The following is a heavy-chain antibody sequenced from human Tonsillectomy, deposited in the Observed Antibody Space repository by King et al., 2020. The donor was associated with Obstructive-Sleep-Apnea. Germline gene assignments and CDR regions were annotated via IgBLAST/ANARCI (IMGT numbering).Heavy chain of an antibody. CDR3: AKDQRRRITMIVVVISLDY. V-gene: IGHV3-30*18. D-gene: IGHD3-22*01. J-gene: IGHJ4*02. Sequence: VQLVESGGGVVQPGRSLRLSCAASGFTFSSYGKHCVRQAPGKGLEGVAGISYDGSNKYYADSVEGRFTISRDNSKNTVYLQMNSLRAGDTAVYYCAKDQRRRITMIVVVISLDYWGQGTLVTVSS. CDR2: ISYDGSNK. CDR1: GFTFSSYG.